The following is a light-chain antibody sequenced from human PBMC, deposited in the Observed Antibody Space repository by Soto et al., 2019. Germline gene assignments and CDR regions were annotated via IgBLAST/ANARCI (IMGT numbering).Light chain of an antibody. CDR1: ESISSL. V-gene: IGKV1-5*03. CDR2: EAS. CDR3: QQSYSTPRD. J-gene: IGKJ5*01. Sequence: DIQMTQSPPPLCASVGDSAPIPCRASESISSLLAWYQQKPGTAPKLMIYEASNLESGVASRISGSGGRKVFILSISSLPHEDFATYYCQQSYSTPRDFGQGTRLEIK.